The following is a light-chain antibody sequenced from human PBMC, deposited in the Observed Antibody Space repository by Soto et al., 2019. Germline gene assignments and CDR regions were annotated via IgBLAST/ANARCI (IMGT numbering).Light chain of an antibody. CDR1: SSDVGGYNY. CDR3: SSHDSGSTLV. J-gene: IGLJ1*01. V-gene: IGLV2-14*01. Sequence: QSVLTQPASVSGSPGQSITISCTGTSSDVGGYNYVSWYQQHPGKAPKLMIYEVTNRPSGVSDRFSGSKSGYTASLTISGLQADDEAAYYCSSHDSGSTLVFGTGTKVTVL. CDR2: EVT.